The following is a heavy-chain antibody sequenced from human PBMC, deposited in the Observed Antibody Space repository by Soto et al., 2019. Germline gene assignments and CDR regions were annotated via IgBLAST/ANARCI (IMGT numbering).Heavy chain of an antibody. Sequence: QLHLHESGPGLVKPSETLSLSCSVSGDSITRSGFYWAWIRRPPGKELEWIGSMYHTGSTYYNPSLEGRLTMSVDTSKSQFSLRLKSMTAADAGVYFCARVRGGDTHVFDFWGQGARVTVSS. CDR1: GDSITRSGFY. CDR2: MYHTGST. D-gene: IGHD3-10*01. CDR3: ARVRGGDTHVFDF. V-gene: IGHV4-39*01. J-gene: IGHJ4*02.